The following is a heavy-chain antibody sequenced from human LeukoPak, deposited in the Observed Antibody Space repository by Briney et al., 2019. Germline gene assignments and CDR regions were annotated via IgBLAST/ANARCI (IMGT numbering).Heavy chain of an antibody. V-gene: IGHV3-74*01. Sequence: GGSLRFSCAASGFTFSSYWMHWVRQAPGKGLVWLSRINTDGSSTSYADSVKGRFTISRDNAKNTLYLQMSSLRAEDTAVYYCAIEGRRWLQLQVWGQGTKVTVSS. J-gene: IGHJ3*01. D-gene: IGHD5-24*01. CDR1: GFTFSSYW. CDR3: AIEGRRWLQLQV. CDR2: INTDGSST.